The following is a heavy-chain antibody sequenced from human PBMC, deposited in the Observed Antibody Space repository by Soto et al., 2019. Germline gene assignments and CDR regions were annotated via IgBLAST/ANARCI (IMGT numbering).Heavy chain of an antibody. J-gene: IGHJ4*03. D-gene: IGHD6-13*01. Sequence: EVQLVESGGGLVQPGGSLRLSCAASGFTFSYYWMHWVHQVPGKGLVWLSRINGDGSTTTYADSVKGRFTISRDNAKNTLYLQMNSLRIEDTAIYYCAGDPGAADTLDYWGLGTLVTVSS. CDR3: AGDPGAADTLDY. CDR1: GFTFSYYW. CDR2: INGDGSTT. V-gene: IGHV3-74*03.